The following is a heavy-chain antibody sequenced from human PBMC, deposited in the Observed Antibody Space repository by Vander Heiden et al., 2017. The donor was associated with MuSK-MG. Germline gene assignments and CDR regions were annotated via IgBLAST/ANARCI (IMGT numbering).Heavy chain of an antibody. D-gene: IGHD1-26*01. V-gene: IGHV4-34*01. CDR1: RGAFSGYY. Sequence: QVQIQQWGAGLLKPSETLSLTCAVYRGAFSGYYWSWIRQSPGKGLEWIGEINYSGKTNYHPSLKSRITISADTSKSQFSLNLTSVTDADTAVYYCARRLWAGIDLWGQGIVVTVSS. J-gene: IGHJ5*02. CDR3: ARRLWAGIDL. CDR2: INYSGKT.